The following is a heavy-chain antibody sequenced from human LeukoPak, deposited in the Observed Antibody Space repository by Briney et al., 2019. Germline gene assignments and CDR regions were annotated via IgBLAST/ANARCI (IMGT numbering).Heavy chain of an antibody. CDR3: ARRGGYSDY. Sequence: GGSLRLSCAASGFTFSSYWMSWVRRAPGKGLEWVANIRQDGSDKLYVDSVKGRFTISRDNAKNSLYLQMNSLRAEDTAVYYCARRGGYSDYWGQGTLVTVSS. D-gene: IGHD3-16*01. V-gene: IGHV3-7*01. CDR2: IRQDGSDK. CDR1: GFTFSSYW. J-gene: IGHJ4*02.